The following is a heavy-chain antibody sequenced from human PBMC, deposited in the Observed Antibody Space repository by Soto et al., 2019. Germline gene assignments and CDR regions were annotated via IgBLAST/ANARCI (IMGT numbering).Heavy chain of an antibody. D-gene: IGHD2-2*03. J-gene: IGHJ4*02. CDR3: AKLGGGFGYCSSTSCYGFDY. Sequence: ESGGGLVQRGGSLRLSCAASGFTFSSYAMSWVRQAPGKGLEWVSGIGDSGGSTYYADSVKGRFTISRDNSKNTLYLQMNSLRAEDTALYYCAKLGGGFGYCSSTSCYGFDYWGQGDLVAVSS. V-gene: IGHV3-23*01. CDR2: IGDSGGST. CDR1: GFTFSSYA.